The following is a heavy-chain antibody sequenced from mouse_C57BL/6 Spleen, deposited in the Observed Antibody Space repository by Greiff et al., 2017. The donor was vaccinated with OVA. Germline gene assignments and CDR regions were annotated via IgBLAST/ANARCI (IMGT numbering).Heavy chain of an antibody. Sequence: EVHLVESGGGLVKPGGSLKLSCAASGFTFSSYAMSWVRQTPEKRLEWVATISDGGSYTYYPDNVKGRFTISRDNAKNNLYLQMSHLKSEDTAMYYCARVLYGSSLAWFAYWGQGTLVTVSA. CDR3: ARVLYGSSLAWFAY. D-gene: IGHD1-1*01. J-gene: IGHJ3*01. CDR2: ISDGGSYT. V-gene: IGHV5-4*01. CDR1: GFTFSSYA.